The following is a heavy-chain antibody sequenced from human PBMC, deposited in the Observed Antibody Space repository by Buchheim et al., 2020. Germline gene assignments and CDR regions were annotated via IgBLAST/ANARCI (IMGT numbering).Heavy chain of an antibody. Sequence: EVQLVESGGGLVQPGGSLRLSCAASGFTFSSYCMSWVRQVPGKGLVWVANIKQDESETSYVDSVKGRFTISRDYAKNSLYLQMNSLRAEDTAVYYCGRVRGDYVDYWGQGTL. V-gene: IGHV3-7*01. CDR2: IKQDESET. CDR3: GRVRGDYVDY. CDR1: GFTFSSYC. J-gene: IGHJ4*02.